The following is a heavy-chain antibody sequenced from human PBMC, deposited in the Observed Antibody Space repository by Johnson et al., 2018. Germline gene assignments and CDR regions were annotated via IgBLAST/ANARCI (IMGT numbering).Heavy chain of an antibody. CDR1: GFTFSSYG. CDR2: MWYDGSNK. CDR3: ACHLGFGSDAFDI. D-gene: IGHD3-10*01. J-gene: IGHJ3*02. Sequence: QVQLVESGGGVVQPGRSLRLSCAASGFTFSSYGMHWVRQAPGKGLEWVAVMWYDGSNKYYADSVQGRFTISRHTSKNTLDLQMNSLRAEDKAVYYCACHLGFGSDAFDIWGQGTMVTVSS. V-gene: IGHV3-33*01.